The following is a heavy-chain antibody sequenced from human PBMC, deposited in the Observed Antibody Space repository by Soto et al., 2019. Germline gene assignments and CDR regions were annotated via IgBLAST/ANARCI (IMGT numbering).Heavy chain of an antibody. CDR1: GGTFSSYS. CDR2: IVPILGIA. Sequence: QVQLVQSGAEVKKPGSSVKVSCKASGGTFSSYSISWVRQAPGQGLEWMGRIVPILGIANYAQKFQGRVTITADKSTSTAYMELSSLRSEDTAVYYCASSSRVLLDYWGQGTLVTVSS. CDR3: ASSSRVLLDY. D-gene: IGHD3-10*01. J-gene: IGHJ4*02. V-gene: IGHV1-69*02.